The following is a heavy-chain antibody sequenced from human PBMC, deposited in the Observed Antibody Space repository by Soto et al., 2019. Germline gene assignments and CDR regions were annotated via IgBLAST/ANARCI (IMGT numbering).Heavy chain of an antibody. J-gene: IGHJ3*02. V-gene: IGHV4-30-2*01. D-gene: IGHD2-15*01. CDR3: ARGIPGGIDAFDI. CDR1: GGSISSGSYS. Sequence: SETLSLTCAVSGGSISSGSYSWSWIRQPPGKGLEWIGYIFHSGRTYYNPSLKSRITISADRSKKQFSLKLSSVTAADTAGYYCARGIPGGIDAFDIRGQGTMVT. CDR2: IFHSGRT.